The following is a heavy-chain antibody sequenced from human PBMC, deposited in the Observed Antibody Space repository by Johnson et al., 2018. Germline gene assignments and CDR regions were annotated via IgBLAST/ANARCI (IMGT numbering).Heavy chain of an antibody. D-gene: IGHD3-10*01. J-gene: IGHJ6*02. CDR2: IIPIFGTA. Sequence: QVQLVESGAEVKKPGSSVKVSCKASGGTFSSYAISWVRQAPGQGLEWMGGIIPIFGTANYAQKFQGRVTITADESTSTAYMELSSRRSEDTAVYYCARAPPWCGEGYYYYYGMDVWGQGTTVTVSS. CDR3: ARAPPWCGEGYYYYYGMDV. CDR1: GGTFSSYA. V-gene: IGHV1-69*01.